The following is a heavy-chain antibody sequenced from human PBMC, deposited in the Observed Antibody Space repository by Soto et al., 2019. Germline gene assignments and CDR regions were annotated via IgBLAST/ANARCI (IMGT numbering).Heavy chain of an antibody. D-gene: IGHD6-13*01. J-gene: IGHJ5*02. CDR2: ISAYNGNT. V-gene: IGHV1-18*01. CDR3: ARDPGIAAAGNWFDP. CDR1: GYTFTSYG. Sequence: ASVKVSCKASGYTFTSYGISWVRQAPGQGLEWMGWISAYNGNTNYAQKLQGRVTMTTDTSTSTAYMELRSLRSDDTAVYYCARDPGIAAAGNWFDPWGQGTLVTVSS.